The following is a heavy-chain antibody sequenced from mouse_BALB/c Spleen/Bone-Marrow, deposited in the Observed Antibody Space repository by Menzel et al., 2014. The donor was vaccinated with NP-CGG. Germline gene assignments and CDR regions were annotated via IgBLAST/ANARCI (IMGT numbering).Heavy chain of an antibody. CDR1: GYAFTNYL. J-gene: IGHJ4*01. CDR3: ARWDYAMDY. Sequence: QVQLQQSGAELVRPGTSVKVSCKASGYAFTNYLIEWVKQRPGQGLEWLGLINPGGGGTNYNEKFKGKATLTADKSSSTAYMQLSSLTSDDSAVYFCARWDYAMDYWGQGTSVTVSS. CDR2: INPGGGGT. V-gene: IGHV1-54*01.